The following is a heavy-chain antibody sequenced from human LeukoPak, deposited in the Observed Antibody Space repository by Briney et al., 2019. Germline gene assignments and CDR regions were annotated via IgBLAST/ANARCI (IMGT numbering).Heavy chain of an antibody. CDR1: GGSFSGYY. V-gene: IGHV4-34*01. Sequence: SETLSLTCAVYGGSFSGYYWSWIRQPPGKGLEWIGEINHSGSTNYNPSLKSRVTISVDTSKNRFSLKLSSVTAADTAVYYCARHGGYSSSWYKYWGQGTLVTVSS. J-gene: IGHJ4*02. CDR2: INHSGST. CDR3: ARHGGYSSSWYKY. D-gene: IGHD6-13*01.